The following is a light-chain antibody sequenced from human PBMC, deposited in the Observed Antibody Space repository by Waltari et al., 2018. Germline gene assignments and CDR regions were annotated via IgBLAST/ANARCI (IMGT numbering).Light chain of an antibody. J-gene: IGLJ1*01. Sequence: SCELTQPSSVSVSPGQTASIPCSGEHLGSIWPSWYQQKAGQSPVLVIYADSERPSGVPGRFSAARSGDTVTLNISGTQDLDEADYYCQTWDSNIFVFGPGTKVTVL. CDR1: HLGSIW. V-gene: IGLV3-1*01. CDR3: QTWDSNIFV. CDR2: ADS.